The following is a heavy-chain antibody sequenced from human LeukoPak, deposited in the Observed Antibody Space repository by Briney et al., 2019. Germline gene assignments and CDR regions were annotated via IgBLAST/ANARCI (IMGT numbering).Heavy chain of an antibody. CDR3: ARVSRTAMASTFDY. CDR2: ISSSGSTI. Sequence: GVSLRLSCAASGFTFSDYYMSWIRQAPGKGLEWVSYISSSGSTIYYADSVKGRFTISRDNAKNSLYLQMNSLRAEDTAVYYCARVSRTAMASTFDYWGQGTLVTVSS. CDR1: GFTFSDYY. V-gene: IGHV3-11*01. D-gene: IGHD5-18*01. J-gene: IGHJ4*02.